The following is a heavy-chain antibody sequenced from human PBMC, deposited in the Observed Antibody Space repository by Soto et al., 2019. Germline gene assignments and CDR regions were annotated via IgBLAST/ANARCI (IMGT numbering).Heavy chain of an antibody. Sequence: NPSETLSLTCTVSGDSVTNGFYWGFSRQSAGKGLEWLGTVYPSGNTYYNPSVRGRVSMSIDPSKNQFSLSLTSVTAADTARYFCVGYTASHNWFEPWGQGTLVTVSS. J-gene: IGHJ5*02. CDR2: VYPSGNT. CDR3: VGYTASHNWFEP. CDR1: GDSVTNGFY. V-gene: IGHV4-38-2*02. D-gene: IGHD5-12*01.